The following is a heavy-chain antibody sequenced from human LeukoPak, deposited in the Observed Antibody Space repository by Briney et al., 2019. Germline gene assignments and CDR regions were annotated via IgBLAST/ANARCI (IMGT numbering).Heavy chain of an antibody. V-gene: IGHV4-59*01. Sequence: SETLSLTCTVSSGSISSYYWSWIRQPPGKGLEWIGYIYYSGSTNYNPSLKSRVTISVDTSKNQFSLKLSSVTAADTAVYYCARETSSSWFDYWGQGTLVTVSS. CDR1: SGSISSYY. J-gene: IGHJ4*02. CDR3: ARETSSSWFDY. D-gene: IGHD6-13*01. CDR2: IYYSGST.